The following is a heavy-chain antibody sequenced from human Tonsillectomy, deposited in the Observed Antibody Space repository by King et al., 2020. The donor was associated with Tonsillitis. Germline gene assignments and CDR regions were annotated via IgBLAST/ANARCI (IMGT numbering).Heavy chain of an antibody. CDR3: ALLTAAEYFQH. CDR2: IYWDDDK. J-gene: IGHJ1*01. Sequence: TLKESGPTLVKPTQTLTLTCTFSGFSLSTSGVGVGWIRPPPGKALEWLALIYWDDDKRYSPSLKSRLTITKDTSKNQVVLTMTNMDPVDTATYYCALLTAAEYFQHWGQGTLVTVSS. CDR1: GFSLSTSGVG. V-gene: IGHV2-5*02. D-gene: IGHD3-9*01.